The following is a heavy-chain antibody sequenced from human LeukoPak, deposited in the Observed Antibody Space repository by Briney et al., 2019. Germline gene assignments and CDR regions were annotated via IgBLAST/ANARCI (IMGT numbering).Heavy chain of an antibody. CDR3: ARGERWLQPFDY. V-gene: IGHV1-2*04. Sequence: ASVKVSCKASGYTFTGYYMYWVRQAPGQGLEWMGWINPNSGGTNYAQKFQGWVTMTRDTSISTAYMELSRLRSDDTAVYYCARGERWLQPFDYWGQGTLVTVSS. CDR2: INPNSGGT. CDR1: GYTFTGYY. J-gene: IGHJ4*02. D-gene: IGHD5-24*01.